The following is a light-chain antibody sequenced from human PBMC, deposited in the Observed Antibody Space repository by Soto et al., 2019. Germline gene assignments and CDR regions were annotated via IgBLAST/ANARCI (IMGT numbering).Light chain of an antibody. CDR3: QQYGTSPMYT. J-gene: IGKJ2*01. CDR1: QSVSSNY. CDR2: GDS. V-gene: IGKV3-20*01. Sequence: VLTQSPGTLSLAPGERATLSCRASQSVSSNYLAWYQQKPGQAPRLLIYGDSSRATGIPDRFSGSGSGTDFTLTISRLEPEDFAVYYCQQYGTSPMYTFGQGTKLEI.